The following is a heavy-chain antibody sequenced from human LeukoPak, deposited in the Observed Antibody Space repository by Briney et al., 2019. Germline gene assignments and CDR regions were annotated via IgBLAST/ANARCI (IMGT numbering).Heavy chain of an antibody. CDR3: ASQGGYYDILTGYYSLGEYFQH. Sequence: GGSLRLSCAASGFTFSSIAMSWVRQAPDKGLEWVSTISGSGGGTYYADSVKGRFTISRDNAKNSLYLQMNSLRDEDTAVYYCASQGGYYDILTGYYSLGEYFQHWGQGTLVTVSS. V-gene: IGHV3-23*01. J-gene: IGHJ1*01. CDR2: ISGSGGGT. D-gene: IGHD3-9*01. CDR1: GFTFSSIA.